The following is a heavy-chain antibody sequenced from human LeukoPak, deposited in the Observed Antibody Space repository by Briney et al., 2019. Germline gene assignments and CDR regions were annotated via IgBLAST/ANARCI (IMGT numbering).Heavy chain of an antibody. J-gene: IGHJ3*02. CDR1: GGSISSSSYY. CDR2: IYYSGST. D-gene: IGHD4-17*01. Sequence: SETLSLTCTVSGGSISSSSYYWGWIRQPPGKGLEWIGSIYYSGSTYYNPSLKSRVTISVDKSKNQFSLKLSSVTAADTAVYYCARDIPIPDDYGDPSHDAFDIWGQGTMVTVSS. V-gene: IGHV4-39*07. CDR3: ARDIPIPDDYGDPSHDAFDI.